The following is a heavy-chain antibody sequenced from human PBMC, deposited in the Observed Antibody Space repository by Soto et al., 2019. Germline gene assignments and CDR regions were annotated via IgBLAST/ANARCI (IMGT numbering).Heavy chain of an antibody. V-gene: IGHV3-7*03. CDR2: IKEDGGGK. Sequence: PGGSLRLSCTASGFTFSSYWMSWVRQAPGKGLGWVANIKEDGGGKYYVDSVKGRFSISRDNARNSLYLQMNSLRVEATAVYYCVRVGRLGGYWCQGALVTVSS. D-gene: IGHD3-16*01. CDR3: VRVGRLGGY. CDR1: GFTFSSYW. J-gene: IGHJ4*02.